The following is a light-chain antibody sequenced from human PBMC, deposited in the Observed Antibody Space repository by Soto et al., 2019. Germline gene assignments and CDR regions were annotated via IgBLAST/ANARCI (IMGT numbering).Light chain of an antibody. CDR2: LNSDGSH. V-gene: IGLV4-69*01. J-gene: IGLJ2*01. CDR1: SGSRNYA. CDR3: QTWGSGIVV. Sequence: QPVLTKSPSASASLGASSMLTCTLSSGSRNYALAWHQQQSENGPRYLMKLNSDGSHSKGDGIPDRFSGSSSGAERYLTISSLQSEDEADYYCQTWGSGIVVFGGGTKLTV.